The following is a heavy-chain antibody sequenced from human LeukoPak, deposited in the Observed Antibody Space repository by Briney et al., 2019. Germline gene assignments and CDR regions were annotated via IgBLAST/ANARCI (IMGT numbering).Heavy chain of an antibody. Sequence: PGGSLRLSCAASGFTFSTYEMNWVRQAPGKGLEWVSYISSSGSTIYYADSVKGRFTISRDNAKNSLYLQMNSLRAEDTAVYYCVKITSVTGGDCWGQGTRLTVSS. D-gene: IGHD1-1*01. J-gene: IGHJ4*02. V-gene: IGHV3-48*03. CDR2: ISSSGSTI. CDR3: VKITSVTGGDC. CDR1: GFTFSTYE.